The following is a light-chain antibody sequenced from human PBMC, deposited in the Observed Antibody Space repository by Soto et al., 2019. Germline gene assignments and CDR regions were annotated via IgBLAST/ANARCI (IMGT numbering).Light chain of an antibody. CDR1: QGITNY. J-gene: IGKJ4*01. V-gene: IGKV1-8*01. Sequence: AIRMTQSPSSLSASTGDRVTITCRASQGITNYLVWYQQKPGKAPKVLIHAASTLQSGVSSRFSGSGSGTDFTFTISSLQPEDIATYYCQQYDNLPLTFGGGTRWISN. CDR2: AAS. CDR3: QQYDNLPLT.